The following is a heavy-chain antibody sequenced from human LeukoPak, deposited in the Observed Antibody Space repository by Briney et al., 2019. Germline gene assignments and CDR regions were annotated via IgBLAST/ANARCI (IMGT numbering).Heavy chain of an antibody. D-gene: IGHD3-16*01. V-gene: IGHV3-11*01. CDR2: ISGGGTSI. Sequence: GGSLRLSCAASGFSFSDYYMSWIRQSPGKGLEWIAYISGGGTSIFDADFVKGRFSISRDSAKNTLYLQMNTLRPEDTAIYYCARELLELSGLGNFDSWGQGTLVTVSS. CDR3: ARELLELSGLGNFDS. CDR1: GFSFSDYY. J-gene: IGHJ4*02.